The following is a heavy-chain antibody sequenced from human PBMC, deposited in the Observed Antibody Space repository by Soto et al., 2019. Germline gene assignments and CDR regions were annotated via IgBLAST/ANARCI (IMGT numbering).Heavy chain of an antibody. Sequence: SETLSLTCTVSGGFINSYYWSWIRQSPGKGLEWIGYIYYRGTTRYNPSLKSRVTLSVDTSENQFSLKLRSVTAADTAVYYCARDFVAGSTWFDPWGQGILVTVYS. CDR1: GGFINSYY. V-gene: IGHV4-59*01. D-gene: IGHD6-19*01. CDR2: IYYRGTT. J-gene: IGHJ5*02. CDR3: ARDFVAGSTWFDP.